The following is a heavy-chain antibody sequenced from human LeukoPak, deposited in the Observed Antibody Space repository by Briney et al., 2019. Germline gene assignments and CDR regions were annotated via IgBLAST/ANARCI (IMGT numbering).Heavy chain of an antibody. CDR2: ISAYNGNT. Sequence: ASVKVSCKASSYTFTSYGIGWVRQAPGQGLEWMGWISAYNGNTNYAQKLQGRVTMTTDTSTSTAYMELRSLRSDNTAVYYCARDSRLGYSSSWYVDYWGQGTLVTVSS. V-gene: IGHV1-18*01. CDR3: ARDSRLGYSSSWYVDY. D-gene: IGHD6-13*01. CDR1: SYTFTSYG. J-gene: IGHJ4*02.